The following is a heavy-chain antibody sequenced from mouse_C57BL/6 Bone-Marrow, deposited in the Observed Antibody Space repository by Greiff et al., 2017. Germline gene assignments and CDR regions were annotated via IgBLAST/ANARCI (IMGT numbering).Heavy chain of an antibody. Sequence: VQLQQSGPELVKPGASVKISCTASGYSFTGYYMNWVKQSPEKSLEWIGEINPSTGGTTYNQKFKAKATLTVDKSSSTAYMQLKSLTSEDSAVYYCARGGPDYWGQGTTLTVSS. CDR1: GYSFTGYY. CDR3: ARGGPDY. V-gene: IGHV1-42*01. CDR2: INPSTGGT. J-gene: IGHJ2*01.